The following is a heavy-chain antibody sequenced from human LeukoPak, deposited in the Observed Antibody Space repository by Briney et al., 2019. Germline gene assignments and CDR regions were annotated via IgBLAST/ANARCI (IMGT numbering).Heavy chain of an antibody. Sequence: GGSLRLSCAASGFTFSHHFMTWIRQAPGKGLEWVGRIKPKTDGETTEYAAPVKDRFSISRDDSKSMMYLQMNSLKTEDTAVYYCITPLPYSAQGGQGTLVTVSS. CDR2: IKPKTDGETT. D-gene: IGHD2-21*01. J-gene: IGHJ4*02. V-gene: IGHV3-15*01. CDR3: ITPLPYSAQ. CDR1: GFTFSHHF.